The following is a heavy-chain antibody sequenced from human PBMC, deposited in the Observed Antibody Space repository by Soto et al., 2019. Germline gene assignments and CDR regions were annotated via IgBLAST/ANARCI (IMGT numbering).Heavy chain of an antibody. J-gene: IGHJ6*01. CDR1: GGSFSGFY. CDR2: INDSGTT. D-gene: IGHD2-15*01. CDR3: ARETSQNIHSPDGTDV. Sequence: ETLSLSCAIYGGSFSGFYWSWIRQPPGKGLEWIGEINDSGTTNYNPSLKSRVTISADTSKTHFSLRLTSVTAADTAVYYCARETSQNIHSPDGTDVWVQGTTV. V-gene: IGHV4-34*01.